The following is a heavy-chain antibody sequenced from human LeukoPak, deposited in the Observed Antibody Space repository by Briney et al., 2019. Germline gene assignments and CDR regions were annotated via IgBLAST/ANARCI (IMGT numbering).Heavy chain of an antibody. J-gene: IGHJ4*02. CDR2: INWNGGST. D-gene: IGHD3-10*01. V-gene: IGHV3-20*04. Sequence: GGSLRLSCAASGFTFDDYGMSWVRQAPGKGLEWVSGINWNGGSTVYADSVKGRFTISRDNAKNSLYLQMNSLRAEDTALYYCARDSRYYYGSGSYSYWGQGTLVTVSS. CDR1: GFTFDDYG. CDR3: ARDSRYYYGSGSYSY.